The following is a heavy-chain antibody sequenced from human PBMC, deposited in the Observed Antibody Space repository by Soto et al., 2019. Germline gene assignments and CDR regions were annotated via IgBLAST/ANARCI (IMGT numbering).Heavy chain of an antibody. Sequence: ASVKVSCKASGYTFTGYYMHWVRQAPGQGLEWMGWINPNSGGTNYAQKFQGRVTMTRDTSISTAYMELSRLRSDDTAVYYCARGTLIVVITIDLQPFDYWGQGTLVTVSS. D-gene: IGHD3-22*01. J-gene: IGHJ4*02. CDR2: INPNSGGT. CDR1: GYTFTGYY. V-gene: IGHV1-2*02. CDR3: ARGTLIVVITIDLQPFDY.